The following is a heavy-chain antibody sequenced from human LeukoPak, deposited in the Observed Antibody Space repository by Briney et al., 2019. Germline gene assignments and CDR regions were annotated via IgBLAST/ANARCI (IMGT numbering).Heavy chain of an antibody. CDR1: GGSISSYY. D-gene: IGHD7-27*01. CDR2: IYYSGST. J-gene: IGHJ4*02. Sequence: SETLCLNCSVSGGSISSYYGSWLRQPPGKGLEWIGYIYYSGSTDYNPSLKSRVTISVDRSTNQFSLRQSSVTAADTAVYYCARDRGGEIFDHWGQGTLVTVSS. CDR3: ARDRGGEIFDH. V-gene: IGHV4-4*08.